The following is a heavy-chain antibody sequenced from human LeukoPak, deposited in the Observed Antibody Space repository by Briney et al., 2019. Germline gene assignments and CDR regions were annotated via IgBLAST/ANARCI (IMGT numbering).Heavy chain of an antibody. J-gene: IGHJ4*02. V-gene: IGHV1-69*04. CDR2: IIPILGIA. D-gene: IGHD3-9*01. CDR1: GGTFSSYA. CDR3: ARVFGGRGYYDILTGYELFDY. Sequence: GASVKVSCKASGGTFSSYAISWVRQAPGQGLEWMGRIIPILGIANYAQKFQGRVTITADKSTSTAYMELSSLRSEDTAVYYCARVFGGRGYYDILTGYELFDYWGQGTLVTVSS.